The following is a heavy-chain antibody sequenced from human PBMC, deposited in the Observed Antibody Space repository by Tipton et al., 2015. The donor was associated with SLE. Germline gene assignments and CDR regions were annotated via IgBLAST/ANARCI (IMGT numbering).Heavy chain of an antibody. CDR2: IYYSGST. J-gene: IGHJ6*03. D-gene: IGHD2-2*01. CDR1: GGSISRTFCY. V-gene: IGHV4-39*07. CDR3: ARGGGGYQLLSGYYYYMDV. Sequence: TLSLTCTVSGGSISRTFCYWGWIRQSPGKGLEWIGSIYYSGSTYYNPSLKSRVTISVDTSKNQFSLKLRSVTAADTAVYYCARGGGGYQLLSGYYYYMDVWGKGTTVTVSS.